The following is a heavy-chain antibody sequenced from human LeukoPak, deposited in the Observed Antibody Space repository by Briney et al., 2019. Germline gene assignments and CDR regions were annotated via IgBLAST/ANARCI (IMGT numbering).Heavy chain of an antibody. CDR2: INPNSGGT. CDR3: ARGPPRGVRGVINPTDY. CDR1: GYTFTGYY. J-gene: IGHJ4*02. Sequence: GASVKVSCKASGYTFTGYYMHWVRQAPGQGLEWMGWINPNSGGTNYAQKFQGRVTMTRDTSISTAYMELSRLRSDDTAVYYCARGPPRGVRGVINPTDYWGQGTLVTVSS. V-gene: IGHV1-2*02. D-gene: IGHD3-10*01.